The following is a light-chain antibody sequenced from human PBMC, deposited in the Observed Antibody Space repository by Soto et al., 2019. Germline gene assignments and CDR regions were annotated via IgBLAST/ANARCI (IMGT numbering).Light chain of an antibody. CDR2: GAS. J-gene: IGKJ3*01. V-gene: IGKV3-15*01. CDR1: QSVSSN. Sequence: EIVMTQSPATLSVSPGERATLSCRASQSVSSNLAWYQQKPGQAPRLLIYGASTRATGIPAGFSGSGSGTEFTLTISSLQSEDFAIYYCQQYNNWPFTFGPGTKVDI. CDR3: QQYNNWPFT.